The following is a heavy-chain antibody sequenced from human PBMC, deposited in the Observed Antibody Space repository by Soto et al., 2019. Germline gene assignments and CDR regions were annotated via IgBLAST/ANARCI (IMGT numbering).Heavy chain of an antibody. V-gene: IGHV1-3*01. D-gene: IGHD5-18*01. CDR3: AREGDGYKYDY. J-gene: IGHJ4*02. Sequence: QVQVVQSGAEVKKPGASVKVSCKTSGYAFSLYAIHWVRQAPGQRLEWMGWVNAGNDKTKYSQNFQGRVTITRDTSASTVYMELSSPRSEDTAVYYCAREGDGYKYDYWGQGTLVTVSS. CDR2: VNAGNDKT. CDR1: GYAFSLYA.